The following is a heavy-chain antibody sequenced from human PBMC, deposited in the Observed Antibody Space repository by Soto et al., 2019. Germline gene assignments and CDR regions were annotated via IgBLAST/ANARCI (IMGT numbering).Heavy chain of an antibody. CDR2: ISISGDTI. Sequence: EVQLVESGGGLVQPGGSLRLSCAASGFTFNSYEMNWVRQAPGKGLEWVSYISISGDTIYYGGSVKGRFTISRDNAKNSMYLQMNILRAEGTAVYYCARGVRVVFEYSDGRKRTNCFDPWGQGTLVTVSS. D-gene: IGHD5-18*01. V-gene: IGHV3-48*03. CDR1: GFTFNSYE. J-gene: IGHJ5*02. CDR3: ARGVRVVFEYSDGRKRTNCFDP.